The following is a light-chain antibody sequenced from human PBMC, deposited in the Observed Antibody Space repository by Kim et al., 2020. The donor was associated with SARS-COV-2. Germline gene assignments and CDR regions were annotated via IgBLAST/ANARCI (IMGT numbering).Light chain of an antibody. CDR1: KDISSW. CDR2: EAS. J-gene: IGKJ4*01. V-gene: IGKV1D-12*01. CDR3: QQTHSFPLT. Sequence: ASVGDRVTITCRASKDISSWLGWYQQKPGKAPKVLIYEASKLQSGVPSRFSGSGSGTDFTLTINSLQPEDFATYYCQQTHSFPLTFGEGTKVDIK.